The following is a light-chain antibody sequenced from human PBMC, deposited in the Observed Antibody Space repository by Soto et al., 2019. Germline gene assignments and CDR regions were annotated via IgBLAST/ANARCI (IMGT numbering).Light chain of an antibody. CDR3: SSYAGSSNFVV. Sequence: QSVLTQPPSASGSPGQSVTISCTGTNSDIGGYNYVSWYRQHPGKAPQFIIYEVNKRPSGVPDRFSGSKSGNTASLTVSGLQAEDEAHYYCSSYAGSSNFVVFGGWTKLTVL. V-gene: IGLV2-8*01. J-gene: IGLJ2*01. CDR2: EVN. CDR1: NSDIGGYNY.